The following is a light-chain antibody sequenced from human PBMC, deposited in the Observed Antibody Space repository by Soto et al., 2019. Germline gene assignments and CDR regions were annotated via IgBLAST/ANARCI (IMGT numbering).Light chain of an antibody. CDR2: DSS. J-gene: IGKJ4*01. Sequence: EVVLTQFPATLSLSPGDGATLSCRASQSVSSYLAWYQQKRGQAPRLLIYDSSNRATGIPARFSGSGSGTDFSLIISSLEPEDFAVYYCQQRSVWPPTFGGGTKVDIK. CDR1: QSVSSY. CDR3: QQRSVWPPT. V-gene: IGKV3-11*01.